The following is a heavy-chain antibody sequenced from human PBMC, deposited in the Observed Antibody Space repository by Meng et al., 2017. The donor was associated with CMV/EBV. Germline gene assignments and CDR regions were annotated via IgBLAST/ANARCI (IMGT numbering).Heavy chain of an antibody. CDR3: AKGIVVVPAASYYYGMDV. J-gene: IGHJ6*02. CDR1: GFTFSSYG. Sequence: GESLKIPCAASGFTFSSYGMHWVRQAPGKGLEWVAFIRYDGSNKYYADSVKGRFTISRDNSKNTLYLQMNSLRAEDTAVYYCAKGIVVVPAASYYYGMDVWGQGTTVTVSS. V-gene: IGHV3-30*02. CDR2: IRYDGSNK. D-gene: IGHD2-2*01.